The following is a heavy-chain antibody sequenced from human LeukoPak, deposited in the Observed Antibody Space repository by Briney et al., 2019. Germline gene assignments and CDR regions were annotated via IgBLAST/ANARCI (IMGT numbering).Heavy chain of an antibody. V-gene: IGHV1-46*01. J-gene: IGHJ4*02. CDR1: GYTFTSYY. CDR2: INPSGGST. CDR3: ARSRGYSYGFVN. D-gene: IGHD5-18*01. Sequence: ASVKVSCKASGYTFTSYYMHWVRQAPGQGLEWMGIINPSGGSTSYAQKFQGRVTITRDTSASTAYMELSSLRSEDTAVYYCARSRGYSYGFVNWGQGTLVTVSS.